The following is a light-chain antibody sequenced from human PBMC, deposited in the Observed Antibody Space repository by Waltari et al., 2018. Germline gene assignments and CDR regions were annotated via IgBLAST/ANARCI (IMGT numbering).Light chain of an antibody. CDR2: WAS. J-gene: IGKJ2*01. CDR1: QSVLYSSNNKNY. V-gene: IGKV4-1*01. Sequence: DLVMTQSPDSLAVSLGERATINCKSSQSVLYSSNNKNYLAWYQQKPGQPPKLLFYWASTRESGVPDRFSGSGSGTDFTLTISSLQAEDVAVYYCQQYYTSPPYTFGQGTKLEIK. CDR3: QQYYTSPPYT.